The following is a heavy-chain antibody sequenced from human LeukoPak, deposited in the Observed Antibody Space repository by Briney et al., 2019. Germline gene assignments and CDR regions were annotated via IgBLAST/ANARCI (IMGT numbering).Heavy chain of an antibody. J-gene: IGHJ5*02. Sequence: SETLSLTCTVSGGSISRGSYYWSWIRQPAGKGLEWIGRIYTSGSTNYNPSLKSRVTISVDTSKNQFSLKLSSVTAADTAVYYCARETITMIVGNWFDPWGQGTLVTVSS. V-gene: IGHV4-61*02. CDR3: ARETITMIVGNWFDP. CDR2: IYTSGST. D-gene: IGHD3-22*01. CDR1: GGSISRGSYY.